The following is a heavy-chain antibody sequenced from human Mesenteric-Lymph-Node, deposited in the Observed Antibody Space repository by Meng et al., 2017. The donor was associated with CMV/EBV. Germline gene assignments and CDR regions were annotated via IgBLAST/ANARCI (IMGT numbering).Heavy chain of an antibody. CDR1: GFSFSSFN. D-gene: IGHD3-3*01. J-gene: IGHJ6*02. Sequence: GESLKISCVASGFSFSSFNMNWVRQAPGKGLEWVASISSTGTYIYYADSLKGRFAISRDNAKNSLFLQINSLRAEDTAVYYCARGALHYDFWSGSYGMDVWGQGTTVTVSS. V-gene: IGHV3-21*01. CDR3: ARGALHYDFWSGSYGMDV. CDR2: ISSTGTYI.